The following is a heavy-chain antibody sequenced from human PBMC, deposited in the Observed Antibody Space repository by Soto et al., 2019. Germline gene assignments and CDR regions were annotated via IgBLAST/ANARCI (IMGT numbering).Heavy chain of an antibody. V-gene: IGHV1-18*01. CDR1: GYPFTSYG. CDR3: ARFAHYYDSSARVIPNWFDP. D-gene: IGHD3-22*01. J-gene: IGHJ5*02. Sequence: XSVKVSSTASGYPFTSYGIIWVRQAPGQGLEWMGWISAYNGNTNYAQKLQGRVTMTTDTSTSTAYMELRSLRSDDTAVYYCARFAHYYDSSARVIPNWFDPWGQGTLVTVSS. CDR2: ISAYNGNT.